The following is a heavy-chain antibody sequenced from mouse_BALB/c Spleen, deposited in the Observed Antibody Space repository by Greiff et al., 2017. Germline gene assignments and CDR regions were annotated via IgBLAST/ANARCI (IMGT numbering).Heavy chain of an antibody. Sequence: DVKLVESGGGLVKPGGSLKLSCAASGFTFSSYAMSWVRQTPEKRLEWVASISSGGSTYYPDSVKGRFTISRDNARNILYLQMSSLRSEDTAMYYCARRNYGYAMDYWGQGTSVTVSS. CDR1: GFTFSSYA. J-gene: IGHJ4*01. CDR3: ARRNYGYAMDY. D-gene: IGHD1-1*01. V-gene: IGHV5-6-5*01. CDR2: ISSGGST.